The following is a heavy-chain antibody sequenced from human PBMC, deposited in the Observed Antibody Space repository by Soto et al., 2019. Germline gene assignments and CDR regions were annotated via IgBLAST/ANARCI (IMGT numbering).Heavy chain of an antibody. CDR2: IIPIFGTA. J-gene: IGHJ4*02. CDR3: ARGEEQLVNFDY. CDR1: GGTFSSYA. D-gene: IGHD6-13*01. V-gene: IGHV1-69*13. Sequence: GASVKVSCKASGGTFSSYATSWVRQAPGQGLEWMGGIIPIFGTANYAQKFQGRVTITADESTSTAYMELSSLRSEDTAVYYCARGEEQLVNFDYWGQGTLVTVSS.